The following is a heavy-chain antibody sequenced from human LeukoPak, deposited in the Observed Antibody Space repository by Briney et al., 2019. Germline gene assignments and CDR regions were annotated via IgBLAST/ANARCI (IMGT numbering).Heavy chain of an antibody. CDR3: ASNDYRDEGIDS. CDR1: GFTFSSYA. Sequence: GGSLRLSCAASGFTFSSYAMSWVRQAPGKGLEWVSAISGSGGSTYYADSVKGRFTISRDNSKNTLYLQMNSLRAEDTAVYFCASNDYRDEGIDSWGQGTLVTVSS. V-gene: IGHV3-23*01. CDR2: ISGSGGST. J-gene: IGHJ4*02. D-gene: IGHD4-17*01.